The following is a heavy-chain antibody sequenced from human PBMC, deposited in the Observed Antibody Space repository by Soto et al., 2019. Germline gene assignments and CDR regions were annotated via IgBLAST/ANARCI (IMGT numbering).Heavy chain of an antibody. J-gene: IGHJ6*02. Sequence: GGALRLSCAASGFTFSSYSMNWVRQAPGKGLEWVSYISSSSSTIYYADTVKGRFTISRDNAKNSLYLQMNSLRDEDTAVYYCARDNRGSSSCSLNYGMDVWGQGTTVTVSS. D-gene: IGHD6-13*01. CDR2: ISSSSSTI. V-gene: IGHV3-48*02. CDR3: ARDNRGSSSCSLNYGMDV. CDR1: GFTFSSYS.